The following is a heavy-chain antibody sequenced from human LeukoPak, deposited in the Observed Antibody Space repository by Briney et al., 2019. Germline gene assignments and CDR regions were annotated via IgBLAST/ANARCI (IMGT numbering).Heavy chain of an antibody. Sequence: PSETLSLTCTVSGGSISSSSYYWGWIRQPPGKGLEWIGSIYYSGSTYYNPSLKSRVTISVDTSKNQFSLKLSSVTAADTAVYYCARGAHYYDSSGHDAFDIWGQGTMVTVSS. D-gene: IGHD3-22*01. V-gene: IGHV4-39*07. J-gene: IGHJ3*02. CDR2: IYYSGST. CDR3: ARGAHYYDSSGHDAFDI. CDR1: GGSISSSSYY.